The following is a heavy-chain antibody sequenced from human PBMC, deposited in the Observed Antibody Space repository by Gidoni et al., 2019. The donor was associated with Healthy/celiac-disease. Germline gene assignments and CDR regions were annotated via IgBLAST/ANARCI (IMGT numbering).Heavy chain of an antibody. CDR1: GFTVSSNY. J-gene: IGHJ4*02. D-gene: IGHD4-17*01. Sequence: EVQLVESGGGLVQPGGSLRLSCAASGFTVSSNYMSWVRQAPGKGLEWVSVIYSGGSTYYADSVKGRFTISRDNSKNTLYLQMNSLRAEDTAVYYCARAFDYGDYQFDYWGQGTLVTVSS. CDR3: ARAFDYGDYQFDY. V-gene: IGHV3-66*02. CDR2: IYSGGST.